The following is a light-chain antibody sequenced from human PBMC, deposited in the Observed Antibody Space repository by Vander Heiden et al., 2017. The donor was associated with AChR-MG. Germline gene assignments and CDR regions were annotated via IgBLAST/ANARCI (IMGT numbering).Light chain of an antibody. J-gene: IGLJ3*02. Sequence: QSVLTQPPSASGTPGQRVPISCSGSSSTIGSNSVYWYQQPPETAPRLLLSRNKQRPSGVPDRLSGSKSDTSASLVISRLRSEDEADYYCAAWDDSLSVGVCGGGTKLTVL. V-gene: IGLV1-47*01. CDR2: RNK. CDR3: AAWDDSLSVGV. CDR1: SSTIGSNS.